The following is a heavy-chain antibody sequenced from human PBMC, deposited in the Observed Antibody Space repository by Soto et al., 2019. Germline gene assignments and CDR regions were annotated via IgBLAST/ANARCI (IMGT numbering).Heavy chain of an antibody. D-gene: IGHD3-22*01. Sequence: QVQLVESGGGVVQPGRSLRLSCAASGFTFSSYAMHWVRQAPGKGLEWVAVISYDGSNKYYADSVKGRFTISRDNSKNTLYLQMNSLRAEDTAVYYCARDFEDSSGYFYWYFDLWGRGTLGTVSS. J-gene: IGHJ2*01. CDR2: ISYDGSNK. V-gene: IGHV3-30-3*01. CDR1: GFTFSSYA. CDR3: ARDFEDSSGYFYWYFDL.